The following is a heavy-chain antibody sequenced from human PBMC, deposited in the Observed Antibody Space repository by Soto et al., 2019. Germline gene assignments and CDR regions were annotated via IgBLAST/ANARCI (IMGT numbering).Heavy chain of an antibody. V-gene: IGHV3-33*01. D-gene: IGHD2-15*01. Sequence: GGSLRLSCAASGFTFSSYGMHWVRQAPGKGLEWVAVIWYDGSNKYYADSVKGRFTISRDNSKNTLYLQMNSLRAEDTAVYYCAGGGVGDGSLGVAYWGQGTLVTVSS. CDR3: AGGGVGDGSLGVAY. J-gene: IGHJ4*02. CDR1: GFTFSSYG. CDR2: IWYDGSNK.